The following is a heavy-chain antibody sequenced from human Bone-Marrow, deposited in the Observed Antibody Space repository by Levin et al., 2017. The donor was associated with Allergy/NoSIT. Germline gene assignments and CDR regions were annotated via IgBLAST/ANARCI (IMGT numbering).Heavy chain of an antibody. Sequence: PGGSLRLSCADSGFTFSSYAMNWVRQAPGKGLEWVSTINAGDSSSYYADSVKGRFTISRDNSKNTMFLQMNSLRAEDTAVYYCARSGYSFYFDHWGQGALVTVSS. V-gene: IGHV3-23*01. D-gene: IGHD1-26*01. CDR2: INAGDSSS. CDR3: ARSGYSFYFDH. J-gene: IGHJ4*02. CDR1: GFTFSSYA.